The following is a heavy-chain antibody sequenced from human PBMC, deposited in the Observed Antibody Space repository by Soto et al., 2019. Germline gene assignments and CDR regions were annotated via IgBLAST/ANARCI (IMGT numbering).Heavy chain of an antibody. Sequence: QVQLQESAPGLVKPSQTLSLTCTVSGGSISSGGYYWSWIRQHPGKGLEWIGYIYYSGSTYYNPSLKSRVTISVDTSKNQFSLKLSSVTAADTAVYYCARVATGTRDYGMDVWGQGTTVTVSS. CDR3: ARVATGTRDYGMDV. CDR2: IYYSGST. CDR1: GGSISSGGYY. D-gene: IGHD4-17*01. V-gene: IGHV4-31*03. J-gene: IGHJ6*02.